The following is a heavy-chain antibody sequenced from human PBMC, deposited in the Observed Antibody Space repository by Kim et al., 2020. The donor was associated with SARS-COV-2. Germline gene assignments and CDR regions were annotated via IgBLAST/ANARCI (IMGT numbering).Heavy chain of an antibody. Sequence: SETLSLTCTVSGGSISSSSYYWGWIRQPPGKGLEWIGSIYYSGSTYYNPSLKSRVTISVDTSKNQFSLKLSSVTAADTAVYYCARDTWGVGRDYGDYFDYWGQGTLVTVSS. CDR1: GGSISSSSYY. V-gene: IGHV4-39*07. CDR3: ARDTWGVGRDYGDYFDY. CDR2: IYYSGST. J-gene: IGHJ4*02. D-gene: IGHD4-17*01.